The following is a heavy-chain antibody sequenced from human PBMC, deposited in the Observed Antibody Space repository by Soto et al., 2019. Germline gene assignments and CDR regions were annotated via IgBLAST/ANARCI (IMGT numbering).Heavy chain of an antibody. V-gene: IGHV4-34*01. CDR3: ARELRYCSGGSCYSGRYFDY. CDR2: INHSGST. Sequence: SETLSLTCAVYGGSFSGYYWSWIRQPPGKGLEWIGEINHSGSTNYNPSLKSRVTISVDTSKNQFPLKLSSVTAADTAVYYCARELRYCSGGSCYSGRYFDYRGQGTLVTVSS. CDR1: GGSFSGYY. D-gene: IGHD2-15*01. J-gene: IGHJ4*02.